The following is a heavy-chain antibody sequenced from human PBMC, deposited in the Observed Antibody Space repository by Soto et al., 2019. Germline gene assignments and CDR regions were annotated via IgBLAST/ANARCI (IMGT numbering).Heavy chain of an antibody. J-gene: IGHJ4*02. Sequence: SLRLSCSASGFTFSSYFMHWVRQAPGKGLEGVAVIWYDGSNKYYAESVKGRFTISRDNSKNTLYLQMNSLRAEDTAVYYCARDSHVGSGWQLTADYWGQGTLVTVSS. V-gene: IGHV3-33*01. CDR1: GFTFSSYF. D-gene: IGHD6-19*01. CDR2: IWYDGSNK. CDR3: ARDSHVGSGWQLTADY.